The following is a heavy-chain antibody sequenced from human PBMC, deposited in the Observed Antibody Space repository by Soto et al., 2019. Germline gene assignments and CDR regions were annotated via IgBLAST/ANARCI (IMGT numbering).Heavy chain of an antibody. CDR1: GFTFSSYA. V-gene: IGHV3-23*01. CDR2: ISGGGSTT. CDR3: ASDQAAGGTISRYFQD. J-gene: IGHJ1*01. Sequence: EVQLLESGGGLVQPEGSLRLSCEASGFTFSSYAMSWVRQAPGKGLEWVSGISGGGSTTYYAGSVKGRFTISRDNSKNTLYLQLNSLRAEDTAVYYCASDQAAGGTISRYFQDWGQGTLVTVSS. D-gene: IGHD6-13*01.